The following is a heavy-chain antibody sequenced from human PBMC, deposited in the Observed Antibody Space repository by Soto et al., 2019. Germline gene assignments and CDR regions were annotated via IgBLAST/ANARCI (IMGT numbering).Heavy chain of an antibody. J-gene: IGHJ4*02. CDR2: VSSSGTTM. V-gene: IGHV3-11*01. CDR3: ARMGPRAARPSY. D-gene: IGHD6-6*01. Sequence: QVQLAESGGGLVEPGGYLRISCAASGFTFSDYDMSWIGQSPGKGLEWVSFVSSSGTTMYFADSVKGRFTISRDNAKNSLYLLMNSLRAEDTAVYYCARMGPRAARPSYWGQGTLVTVSS. CDR1: GFTFSDYD.